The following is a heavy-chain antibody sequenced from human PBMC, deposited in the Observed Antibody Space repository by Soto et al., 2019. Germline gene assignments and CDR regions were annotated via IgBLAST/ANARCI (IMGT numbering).Heavy chain of an antibody. CDR1: GFTFSSYG. J-gene: IGHJ4*02. Sequence: QVQLVESGGGVVQPGRSLRLSCAASGFTFSSYGMHWVRQAPGKGLVWVAVIWYDGSNKYYADSVKGRFTISSDNSKNTRYLQMNSLRAEDTAVYYCASWGPRHYWGQGTLVTVSS. CDR3: ASWGPRHY. CDR2: IWYDGSNK. V-gene: IGHV3-33*01. D-gene: IGHD7-27*01.